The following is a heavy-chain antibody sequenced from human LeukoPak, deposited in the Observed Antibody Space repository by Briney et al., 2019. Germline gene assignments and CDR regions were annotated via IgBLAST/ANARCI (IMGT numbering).Heavy chain of an antibody. CDR3: ARDLRQGYCGGDCYFDY. Sequence: GGSLGLSCAASGFTFSSYWMSWVRQAPGKGLEWVANIKQDGSEKYYVDSVKGRFTISRDNAKNSLYLQMNSLRAEDTAVYYCARDLRQGYCGGDCYFDYWGQGTLVTVSS. D-gene: IGHD2-21*02. V-gene: IGHV3-7*01. CDR1: GFTFSSYW. CDR2: IKQDGSEK. J-gene: IGHJ4*02.